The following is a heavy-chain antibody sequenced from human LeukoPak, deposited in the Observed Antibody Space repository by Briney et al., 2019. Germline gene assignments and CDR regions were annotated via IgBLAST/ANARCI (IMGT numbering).Heavy chain of an antibody. V-gene: IGHV3-7*01. CDR3: AREPGIGYAFDI. D-gene: IGHD2/OR15-2a*01. Sequence: GGSLRLSCVVSGFTFSSSWMTWVRQAPGKGPEWVANIKQDGSETHYVDSVKGRFTISRDNAKNSLYLQMNSLRAEDTAVYYCAREPGIGYAFDIWGHGTVVTVFS. CDR1: GFTFSSSW. J-gene: IGHJ3*02. CDR2: IKQDGSET.